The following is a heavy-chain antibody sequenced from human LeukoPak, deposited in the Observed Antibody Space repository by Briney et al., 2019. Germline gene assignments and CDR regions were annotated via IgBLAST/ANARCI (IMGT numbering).Heavy chain of an antibody. CDR3: ARGLRYYDSSGYPEALRRPSAEYFQH. CDR1: GGSISSSSYY. V-gene: IGHV4-39*07. Sequence: LETLSLTCTVSGGSISSSSYYWGWIRQPPGKGLEWIGSIYYSGSTYYNPSLKSRVTISVDTSKNQFSLKLSSVTAADTAVYYCARGLRYYDSSGYPEALRRPSAEYFQHWGQGTLVTVSS. CDR2: IYYSGST. D-gene: IGHD3-22*01. J-gene: IGHJ1*01.